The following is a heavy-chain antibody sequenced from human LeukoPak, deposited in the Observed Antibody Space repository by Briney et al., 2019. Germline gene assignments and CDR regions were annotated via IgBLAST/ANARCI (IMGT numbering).Heavy chain of an antibody. CDR3: AREEVMYYDILTGYYSRYYYGMDV. J-gene: IGHJ6*02. CDR2: IYYSGST. Sequence: KPSETLSLTCTVSGGSISSYYWSWIRQPPGKGLEWIGYIYYSGSTNYNPSLESRVTISVDTSKNQFSLKLSSVTAADTAVYYCAREEVMYYDILTGYYSRYYYGMDVWGQGTTVTVSS. V-gene: IGHV4-59*01. CDR1: GGSISSYY. D-gene: IGHD3-9*01.